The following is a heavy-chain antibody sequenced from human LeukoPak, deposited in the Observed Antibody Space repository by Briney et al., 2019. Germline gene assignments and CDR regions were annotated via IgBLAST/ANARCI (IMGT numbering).Heavy chain of an antibody. J-gene: IGHJ4*02. CDR3: TTRYCSSTSCYSAY. D-gene: IGHD2-2*01. CDR2: IKSKTEGGTT. V-gene: IGHV3-15*01. CDR1: GFTFSNAW. Sequence: GGSLRLSCAASGFTFSNAWMSWVRQAPGKGLEWVGRIKSKTEGGTTDYAAPVKGRFTISRDDSKNTLYLQMNSLKTEDTAVYYCTTRYCSSTSCYSAYWGQGTLVTASS.